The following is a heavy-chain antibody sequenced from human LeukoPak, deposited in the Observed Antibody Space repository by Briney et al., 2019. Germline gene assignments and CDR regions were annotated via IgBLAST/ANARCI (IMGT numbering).Heavy chain of an antibody. CDR1: GGSISSSSYY. D-gene: IGHD2-2*01. V-gene: IGHV4-39*07. CDR3: ARDCSGTSCGFDY. J-gene: IGHJ4*02. CDR2: IYYSGST. Sequence: SETLSLTCTVSGGSISSSSYYWGWIRQPPGKGLEWIGSIYYSGSTFYNPSLKSRVTISVDTSKNQFSLKVTSVTAADTAVYFCARDCSGTSCGFDYWGQGALVTVSS.